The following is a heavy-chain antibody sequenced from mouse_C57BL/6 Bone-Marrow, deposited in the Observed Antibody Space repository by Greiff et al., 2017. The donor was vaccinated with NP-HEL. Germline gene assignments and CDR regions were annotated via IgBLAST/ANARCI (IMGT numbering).Heavy chain of an antibody. D-gene: IGHD2-14*01. CDR1: GYAFSSYW. CDR2: IYPGDGDT. CDR3: ARLRYEAWFAY. V-gene: IGHV1-80*01. Sequence: VQLQESGAELVKPGASVKISCKASGYAFSSYWMNWVKQRPGKGLEWIGQIYPGDGDTNYNGKFKGKATLTADKSSSTAYMQLSSLTSEDSAVYFCARLRYEAWFAYWGQGTLVTVSA. J-gene: IGHJ3*01.